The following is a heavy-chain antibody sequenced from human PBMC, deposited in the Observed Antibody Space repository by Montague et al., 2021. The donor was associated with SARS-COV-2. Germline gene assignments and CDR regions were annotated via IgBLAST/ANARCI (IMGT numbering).Heavy chain of an antibody. CDR1: GESFNDDY. J-gene: IGHJ3*01. CDR3: ARGQVTIFAVLMMRPAAGAIAV. V-gene: IGHV4-34*01. Sequence: SETLSLTCAVYGESFNDDYWTWFRQLPGGEREWSGEINHSGSSNYYPPLKNRVSIIVDKSKNKNSLKLTSVTAADTATYYCARGQVTIFAVLMMRPAAGAIAVWGQGTTVTVSS. D-gene: IGHD3-3*01. CDR2: INHSGSS.